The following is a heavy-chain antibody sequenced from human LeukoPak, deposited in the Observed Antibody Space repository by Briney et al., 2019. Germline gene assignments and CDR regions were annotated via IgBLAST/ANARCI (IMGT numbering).Heavy chain of an antibody. CDR2: IIPIFGTA. Sequence: ASVKVSCKASGGTFSSYAISWVRQAPGQGLEWMGGIIPIFGTANYAQKFQGRVTITADESTSTAYMELSSLRSEDTAVYYCARARIAAAGTGYYYYYMDVWGKGTTVTVSS. J-gene: IGHJ6*03. CDR1: GGTFSSYA. CDR3: ARARIAAAGTGYYYYYMDV. V-gene: IGHV1-69*13. D-gene: IGHD6-13*01.